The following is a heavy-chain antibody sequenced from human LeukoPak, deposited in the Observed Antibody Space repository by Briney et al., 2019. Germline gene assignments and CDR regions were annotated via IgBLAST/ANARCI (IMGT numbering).Heavy chain of an antibody. CDR2: IRYDGGNK. V-gene: IGHV3-30*02. CDR1: GFTFSSYG. Sequence: GGSLRPSCVASGFTFSSYGMHWVRQAPGKGLEWVAFIRYDGGNKFYTDSVKGRFTISRNSPKNTVFLQMNSLGGADTAVYYCAEDRGDYYYMDVWGKGTTVTVSS. CDR3: AEDRGDYYYMDV. J-gene: IGHJ6*03. D-gene: IGHD1-26*01.